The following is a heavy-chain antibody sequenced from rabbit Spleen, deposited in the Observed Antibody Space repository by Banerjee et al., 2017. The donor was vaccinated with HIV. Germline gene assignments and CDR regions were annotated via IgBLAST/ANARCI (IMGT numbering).Heavy chain of an antibody. CDR1: GFSFGDRDV. CDR3: ARETSSGWGVISYYFNL. CDR2: INTATGKA. V-gene: IGHV1S45*01. Sequence: QEQLVESGGGLVQPTGSLTLTCKASGFSFGDRDVMCWVRQAPGKGLEWIACINTATGKAVYATWAKGRFTISRTSSTTVTLRMTSLTAADTATYFCARETSSGWGVISYYFNLWGPGTLVTVS. D-gene: IGHD4-1*01. J-gene: IGHJ4*01.